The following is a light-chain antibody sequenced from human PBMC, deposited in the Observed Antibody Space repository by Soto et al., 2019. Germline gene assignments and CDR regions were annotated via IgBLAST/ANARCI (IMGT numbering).Light chain of an antibody. V-gene: IGKV1-17*01. J-gene: IGKJ4*01. Sequence: DIQMTQSPSSLSASVGDRVTITCRASQGIGNDLGWYQQKPGKAPKRLIYAASTLQSGVPSRFSGSESGTEFTLTISSLQPEDSATYYCQQYNSYPLTFGGGTKVEVK. CDR3: QQYNSYPLT. CDR1: QGIGND. CDR2: AAS.